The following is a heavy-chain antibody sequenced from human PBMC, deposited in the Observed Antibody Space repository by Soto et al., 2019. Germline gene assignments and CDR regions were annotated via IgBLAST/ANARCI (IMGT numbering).Heavy chain of an antibody. Sequence: PSETLSLTCGVSDYSISSGYYWAWIRQPPGKGLEWLGSIYHSGSTYQNPSLSSRVTISVDTSRNKFSLGLSSVTAADTAVYYCARDRDGYNYAFDIWGQGTVVTVSS. CDR3: ARDRDGYNYAFDI. J-gene: IGHJ3*02. D-gene: IGHD5-12*01. V-gene: IGHV4-38-2*02. CDR1: DYSISSGYY. CDR2: IYHSGST.